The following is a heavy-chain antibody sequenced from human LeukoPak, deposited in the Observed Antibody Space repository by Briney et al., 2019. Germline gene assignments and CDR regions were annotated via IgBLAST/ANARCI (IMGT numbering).Heavy chain of an antibody. D-gene: IGHD4-23*01. CDR1: GFTFSSYG. J-gene: IGHJ4*02. Sequence: GRSLRLSCAASGFTFSSYGMHWVRQAPGKGLEWVSLIWYDGSNKYYADSVKGRFTISRDNSKNTLYLQMNSLRAEDTAVYYCARDCVTTVVTPDYWGQGTLVTVSS. CDR3: ARDCVTTVVTPDY. CDR2: IWYDGSNK. V-gene: IGHV3-33*01.